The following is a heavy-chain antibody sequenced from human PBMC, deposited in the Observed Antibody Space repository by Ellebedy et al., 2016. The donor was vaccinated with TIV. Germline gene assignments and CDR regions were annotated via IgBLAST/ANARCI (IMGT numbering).Heavy chain of an antibody. CDR1: GFPLSSHY. CDR2: IYSAGST. Sequence: GESLKISCAASGFPLSSHYMSLVRQAPGKGLEWVPLIYSAGSTYYLHSVKGRFTISRDNSKNMLYLQMNSLRAEDTAVFYCARGATATLDAFDIWGQGTMVTVAS. J-gene: IGHJ3*02. D-gene: IGHD2-15*01. V-gene: IGHV3-53*01. CDR3: ARGATATLDAFDI.